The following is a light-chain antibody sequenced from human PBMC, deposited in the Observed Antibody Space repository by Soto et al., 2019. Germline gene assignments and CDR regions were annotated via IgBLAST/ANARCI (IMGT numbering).Light chain of an antibody. V-gene: IGKV3-20*01. Sequence: EIVFTQTPGTLSLSPGERATLSCRASQSVSSIYLAWYQQKPGQAPRLLIYDASSRATGIPDRFSGSGSGTDFTLTISRLEPEDFAVYYCLQYGSSSYTFGQGTKLEIK. CDR1: QSVSSIY. J-gene: IGKJ2*01. CDR3: LQYGSSSYT. CDR2: DAS.